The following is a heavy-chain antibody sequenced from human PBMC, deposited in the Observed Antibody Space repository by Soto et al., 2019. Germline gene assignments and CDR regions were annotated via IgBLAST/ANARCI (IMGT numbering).Heavy chain of an antibody. CDR1: GFTFSSYS. Sequence: EVQLVESGGGLVQPGGSLRLSCAASGFTFSSYSMNWVRQAPGKGLEWVSYISSSSSTIYYADSVKGRFTISRGNAKNSLYLQMNSLRDEDTAVYYWARDPFPVVTPGLRNWFDRWGQGTLVTVSS. CDR2: ISSSSSTI. D-gene: IGHD2-21*02. CDR3: ARDPFPVVTPGLRNWFDR. J-gene: IGHJ5*02. V-gene: IGHV3-48*02.